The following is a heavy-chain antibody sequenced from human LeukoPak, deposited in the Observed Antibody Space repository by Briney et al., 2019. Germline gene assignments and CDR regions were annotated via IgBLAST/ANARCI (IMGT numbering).Heavy chain of an antibody. CDR2: ISDSGGST. V-gene: IGHV3-23*01. CDR3: AKSLSDFWSGLDY. D-gene: IGHD3-3*01. CDR1: GFTFSSYA. Sequence: GGSLRLSCAASGFTFSSYAMNWVRQAPGKGLEWVSGISDSGGSTYFADSVKGRLTISRDNSKNTLYLQMNSLRAEDTAIYYCAKSLSDFWSGLDYWGQGTLVTVSS. J-gene: IGHJ4*02.